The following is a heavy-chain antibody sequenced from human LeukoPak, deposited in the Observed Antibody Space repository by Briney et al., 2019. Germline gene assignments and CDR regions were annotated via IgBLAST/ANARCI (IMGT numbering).Heavy chain of an antibody. CDR2: ISSSSSYT. CDR1: GFTFSDYY. J-gene: IGHJ4*02. D-gene: IGHD6-13*01. Sequence: GGSLRLSCAASGFTFSDYYMSWIRQAPGKGLEWVSYISSSSSYTNYADSVKGRFAISRDNAKNSLYLQMNSLRAEDTAVYYCARDWLAAAGTFDYWGQGTLVTVSS. CDR3: ARDWLAAAGTFDY. V-gene: IGHV3-11*05.